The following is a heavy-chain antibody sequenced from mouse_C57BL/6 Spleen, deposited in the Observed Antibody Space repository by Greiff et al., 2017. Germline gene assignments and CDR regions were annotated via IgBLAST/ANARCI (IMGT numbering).Heavy chain of an antibody. Sequence: VQLQQSGAELVKPGASVKLSCKASGYTFTSYCMHWVKQRPGRGLEWIGRIDPNSGGTKYNEKFKSKATLTVDKPSSTAYMQLSSLRSVDSAVYYGDRLYYSSYGDFGYWGQGTTLTVSS. CDR1: GYTFTSYC. J-gene: IGHJ2*01. CDR2: IDPNSGGT. CDR3: DRLYYSSYGDFGY. D-gene: IGHD2-5*01. V-gene: IGHV1-72*01.